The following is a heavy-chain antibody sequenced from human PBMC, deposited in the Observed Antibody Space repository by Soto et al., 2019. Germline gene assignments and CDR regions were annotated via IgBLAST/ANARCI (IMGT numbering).Heavy chain of an antibody. Sequence: PGGSLRLSCAASGFTFSSYGMHWVRQAPGKGLEWVAVISYDGSNKDYADSEKGRFTISRDNSKNTLYLQMNSLRAEDTALYYCAEDSRVSTAMCDSWGQGTLVTVAS. V-gene: IGHV3-30*18. D-gene: IGHD5-18*01. CDR3: AEDSRVSTAMCDS. J-gene: IGHJ4*02. CDR2: ISYDGSNK. CDR1: GFTFSSYG.